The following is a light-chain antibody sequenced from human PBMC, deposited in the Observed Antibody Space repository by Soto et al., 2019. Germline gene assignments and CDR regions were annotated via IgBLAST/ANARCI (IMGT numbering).Light chain of an antibody. J-gene: IGLJ2*01. Sequence: QLVLTQPPSASGTPGQRVTISCSGSSSNIESNYVYWYQQLPGSAPKLLIYRNDQRPSGVPDRFSGSKSGTSASLAISGLRSDDEADYYCAAWDDSLRAVVFGGGTKLTVL. V-gene: IGLV1-47*01. CDR2: RND. CDR1: SSNIESNY. CDR3: AAWDDSLRAVV.